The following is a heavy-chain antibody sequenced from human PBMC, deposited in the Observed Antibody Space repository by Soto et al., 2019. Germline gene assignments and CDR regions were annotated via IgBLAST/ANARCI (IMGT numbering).Heavy chain of an antibody. Sequence: QVELQASGPGLVKPSETLSLTCTVSGGSFSSHYWSWIRQPQGEGMEWIGYVFYTGSTNYNPSLRSRVLISVDTSKTQFSLKLMSVTAADTAVYYCARPDGYYYYMDVWGKGTTVTVSS. V-gene: IGHV4-59*11. CDR2: VFYTGST. J-gene: IGHJ6*03. CDR1: GGSFSSHY. CDR3: ARPDGYYYYMDV.